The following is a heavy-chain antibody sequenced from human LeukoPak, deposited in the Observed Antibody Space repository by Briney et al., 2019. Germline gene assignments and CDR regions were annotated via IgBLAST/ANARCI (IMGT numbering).Heavy chain of an antibody. CDR3: AKDTRGGTTSDFDY. J-gene: IGHJ4*02. Sequence: PGGSLRLSCAASGFAFDKYAMHWVRQAPGKGLEWVSSISWNSGSIGYADSVKGRFTISRDNAKNSLYLQMNSLRAEDTALYYCAKDTRGGTTSDFDYWGQGTLVTVSS. V-gene: IGHV3-9*01. CDR1: GFAFDKYA. CDR2: ISWNSGSI. D-gene: IGHD1-1*01.